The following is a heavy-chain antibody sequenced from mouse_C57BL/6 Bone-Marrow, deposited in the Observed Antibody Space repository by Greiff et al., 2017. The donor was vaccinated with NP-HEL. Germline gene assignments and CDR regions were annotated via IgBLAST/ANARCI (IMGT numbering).Heavy chain of an antibody. Sequence: QVQLQQSGAELVRPGASVKLSCKASGYTFTDYYINWVKQRPGQGLEWIARIYPGSGNTYYNEKFKGKATLTAEKSSSTAYMQLSSLTSEDSAVYFCARSRPGWFAYWGQGTLVTVSA. CDR3: ARSRPGWFAY. CDR1: GYTFTDYY. V-gene: IGHV1-76*01. CDR2: IYPGSGNT. J-gene: IGHJ3*01.